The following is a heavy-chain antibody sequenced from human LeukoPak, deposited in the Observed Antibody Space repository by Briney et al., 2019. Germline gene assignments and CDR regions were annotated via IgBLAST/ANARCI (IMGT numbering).Heavy chain of an antibody. CDR2: ISGDGGDT. V-gene: IGHV3-43*02. CDR1: GFSLDDCA. Sequence: GGSLRLSCVASGFSLDDCAMHWVRQVRGKGLEWVSLISGDGGDTYYADSVKGRFTISRDNSRNSLYLQMNSLRTEDTAFYYCAKDRLPGGIAVAGTDNGMDVWGQGTTVTVSS. CDR3: AKDRLPGGIAVAGTDNGMDV. D-gene: IGHD6-19*01. J-gene: IGHJ6*02.